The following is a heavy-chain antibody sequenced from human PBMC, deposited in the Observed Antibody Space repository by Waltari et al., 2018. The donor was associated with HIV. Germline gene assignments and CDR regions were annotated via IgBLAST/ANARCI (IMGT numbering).Heavy chain of an antibody. CDR1: GYTFTSYG. V-gene: IGHV1-18*01. J-gene: IGHJ6*02. D-gene: IGHD5-12*01. CDR2: GSAYNGNT. Sequence: QVQLVQSGAEVKKPGASVKVSCTASGYTFTSYGISWVRQAPGQGLEWVGWGSAYNGNTNYAQKLQGRVTMTTDTSTSTAYMELRSLRSDDTAVYYCARGGAGNVARIHYYYYGMDVWGQGTTVTVSS. CDR3: ARGGAGNVARIHYYYYGMDV.